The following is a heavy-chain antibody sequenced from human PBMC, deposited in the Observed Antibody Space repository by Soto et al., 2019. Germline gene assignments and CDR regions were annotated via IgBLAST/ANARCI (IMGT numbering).Heavy chain of an antibody. Sequence: SETLSLTCTAYGGSFSGDYWSWIRQPPGKGLEWIGEIIHSGSTNYNPSLKSRVTISLDTSKNQFSLKLTSVTAADTAVYYCARGRGNYYYYGMDVWGQGTTVTVSS. V-gene: IGHV4-34*01. CDR3: ARGRGNYYYYGMDV. CDR2: IIHSGST. J-gene: IGHJ6*02. CDR1: GGSFSGDY. D-gene: IGHD1-1*01.